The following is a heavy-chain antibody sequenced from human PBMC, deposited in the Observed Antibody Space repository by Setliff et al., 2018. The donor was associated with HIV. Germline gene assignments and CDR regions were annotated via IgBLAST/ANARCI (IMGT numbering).Heavy chain of an antibody. V-gene: IGHV4-34*01. J-gene: IGHJ4*02. Sequence: SETLSLTCAVYGGSFSGYYWSWIRQSPGKGLEWIGEINHSGSTKYNPSLKSRVTISVDTSKNQFSLKLSSVTAADTAVYYCARNTFGSDSERLDSWGQGTLVTVSS. CDR1: GGSFSGYY. CDR3: ARNTFGSDSERLDS. CDR2: INHSGST. D-gene: IGHD3-3*01.